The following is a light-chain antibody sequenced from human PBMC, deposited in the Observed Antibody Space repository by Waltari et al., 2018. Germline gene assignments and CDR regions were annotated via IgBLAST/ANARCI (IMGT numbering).Light chain of an antibody. CDR1: QIVSSNY. J-gene: IGKJ2*01. V-gene: IGKV3-20*01. CDR2: GAS. CDR3: QQYGRSWNT. Sequence: EIVLTQSPGTLSLSPGERAPLSCRASQIVSSNYLTWYQQNPGQAPRLLIYGASSRATGIPDRFSGSGSGTDFTLTISRLEPEDFAVYYCQQYGRSWNTFGQGTKLEIK.